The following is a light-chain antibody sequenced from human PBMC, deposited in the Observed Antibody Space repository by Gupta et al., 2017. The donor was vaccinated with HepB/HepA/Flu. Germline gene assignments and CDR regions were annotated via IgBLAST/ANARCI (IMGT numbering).Light chain of an antibody. CDR1: QNINNY. V-gene: IGKV1-39*01. CDR2: SAS. CDR3: QQSDAAPYT. Sequence: DIQMTQSPSSLSASVGERVTITCRASQNINNYVNWYQQVPGKAPKLLIHSASSLQSGVPPRFSGGGFGTDFSLTISNLQPEDFATYYCQQSDAAPYTFGQGT. J-gene: IGKJ2*01.